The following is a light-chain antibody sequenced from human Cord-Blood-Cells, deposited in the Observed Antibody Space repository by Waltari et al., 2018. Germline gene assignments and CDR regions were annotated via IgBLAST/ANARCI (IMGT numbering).Light chain of an antibody. CDR1: SSDVGGYND. CDR3: SSYTSSSTRV. CDR2: AVS. J-gene: IGLJ3*02. Sequence: QSALTQPASVSGSPGQSITISCTGTSSDVGGYNDVPWYQQHPGKAPKLMIYAVSNRPSGVSNRFSGSKSGNTASLTISGLQAEDEADYYCSSYTSSSTRVFGGGTKLTVL. V-gene: IGLV2-14*01.